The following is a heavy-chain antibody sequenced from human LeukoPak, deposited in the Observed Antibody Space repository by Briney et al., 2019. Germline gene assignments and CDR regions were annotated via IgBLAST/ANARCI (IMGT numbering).Heavy chain of an antibody. D-gene: IGHD3-3*01. Sequence: ASVKVSCKASGYTFTGYYMHWARQAPGQGLEWMGWINPNSGGTNYAQKFQGRVTMTRDTSISTAYMELSRLRSDDTAVYYCGRGFFPHGPYNFWGGLKTANLFDPWGQGTLVTVSS. CDR2: INPNSGGT. CDR1: GYTFTGYY. J-gene: IGHJ5*02. V-gene: IGHV1-2*02. CDR3: GRGFFPHGPYNFWGGLKTANLFDP.